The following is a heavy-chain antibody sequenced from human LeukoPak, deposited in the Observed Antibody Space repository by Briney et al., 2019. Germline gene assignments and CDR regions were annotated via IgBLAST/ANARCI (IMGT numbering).Heavy chain of an antibody. J-gene: IGHJ6*02. CDR2: INPNSGGT. D-gene: IGHD6-19*01. CDR3: ARAPCSSGWSGMDV. Sequence: ASVKVSCKASGYTFTGYYMHWVRQAPGQGLEWMGWINPNSGGTNYAQKFQGRVTMTRDTSTSTAYMELSRLRSDDTAVYYCARAPCSSGWSGMDVWGQGTTVTV. V-gene: IGHV1-2*02. CDR1: GYTFTGYY.